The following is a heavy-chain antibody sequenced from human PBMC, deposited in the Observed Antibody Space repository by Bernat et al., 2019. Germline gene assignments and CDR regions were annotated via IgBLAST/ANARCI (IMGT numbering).Heavy chain of an antibody. CDR1: GYPISSGYY. Sequence: QVQLQESGPGLVKPSETLSLTCAVSGYPISSGYYWGWIRQPPGKGLEWIGSIYHSGSTYYNPSLKSRVTISVDTSKNQFSLKLSSVTAADTAVYYCARSPGRITGINWFDPWGQGTLVTVSS. D-gene: IGHD1-20*01. CDR3: ARSPGRITGINWFDP. J-gene: IGHJ5*02. V-gene: IGHV4-38-2*01. CDR2: IYHSGST.